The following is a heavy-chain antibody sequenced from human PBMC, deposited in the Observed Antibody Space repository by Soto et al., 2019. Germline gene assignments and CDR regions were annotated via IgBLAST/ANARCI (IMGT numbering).Heavy chain of an antibody. Sequence: QVQLVQSGAEVKKPGSSVKVSCKASGGTFSSYTISWVRQAPGQGLEWMGRIIPILGIANYAQKFQGRVKMTADKSTSTADMELSSLRSEDTAVYYCARGGVSSWHSSGIDYWGQGTLVTVSS. CDR3: ARGGVSSWHSSGIDY. V-gene: IGHV1-69*02. D-gene: IGHD6-13*01. CDR1: GGTFSSYT. J-gene: IGHJ4*02. CDR2: IIPILGIA.